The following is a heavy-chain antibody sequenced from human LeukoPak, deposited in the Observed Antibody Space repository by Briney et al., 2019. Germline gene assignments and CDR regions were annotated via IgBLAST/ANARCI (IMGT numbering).Heavy chain of an antibody. V-gene: IGHV3-48*01. CDR3: ARDRRITR. CDR1: GFTFSSYS. CDR2: ISSSSTI. J-gene: IGHJ4*02. Sequence: GGSLRLSCAASGFTFSSYSMNWVRQAPGKGLEWVSYISSSSTIYYADSVKGRFTISRDNAKNSLYLQMNSLRAEDTAVYHCARDRRITRWGQGTLVTVSS. D-gene: IGHD1-20*01.